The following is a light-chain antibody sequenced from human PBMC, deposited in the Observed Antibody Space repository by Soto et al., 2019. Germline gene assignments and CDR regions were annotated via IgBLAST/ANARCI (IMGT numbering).Light chain of an antibody. CDR2: AAS. J-gene: IGKJ1*01. V-gene: IGKV1-39*01. CDR3: QQGFSLPWT. CDR1: QDIKNY. Sequence: DIQMTQSPSSLSASFGDRVTITCRASQDIKNYLNWYQRKPGTAPRLLIYAASNLHSGVPSTFSASGSGTDFALNISSLQADDFGTYYCQQGFSLPWTFGQGTKVDIK.